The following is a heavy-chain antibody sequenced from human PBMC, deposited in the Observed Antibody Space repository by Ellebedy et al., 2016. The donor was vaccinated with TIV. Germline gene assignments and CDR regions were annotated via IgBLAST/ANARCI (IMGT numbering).Heavy chain of an antibody. Sequence: KVSCKGSGFNFTNYWIGWVRQMPGKGLEWMGIIYPGDSDTRYSPSFRGQVTISADKSISTAYLQWSSLKASDTAMYYCARQSVTTVTPFDYWGQGTLVTVSS. D-gene: IGHD4-17*01. V-gene: IGHV5-51*01. CDR3: ARQSVTTVTPFDY. CDR1: GFNFTNYW. J-gene: IGHJ4*02. CDR2: IYPGDSDT.